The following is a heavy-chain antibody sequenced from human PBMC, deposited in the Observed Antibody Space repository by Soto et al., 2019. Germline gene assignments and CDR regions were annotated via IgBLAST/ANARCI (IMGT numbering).Heavy chain of an antibody. CDR2: IYYSGST. CDR3: ARAPMVRGVIYGMDV. J-gene: IGHJ6*01. D-gene: IGHD3-10*01. V-gene: IGHV4-59*01. CDR1: GGSISSYY. Sequence: QVQLQESGPGLVKPSETLSLTCTVSGGSISSYYWSWIRQPPGKGLEWIGYIYYSGSTNYNPSLKSRVTISVDTSKNQFSLKLSSVTAADTAVYYCARAPMVRGVIYGMDVW.